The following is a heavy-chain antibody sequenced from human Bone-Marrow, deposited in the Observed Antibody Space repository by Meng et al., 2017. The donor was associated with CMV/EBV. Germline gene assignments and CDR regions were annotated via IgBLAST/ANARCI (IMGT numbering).Heavy chain of an antibody. CDR3: ASGDQDDFWSGLGYG. CDR1: GFTFSSYN. V-gene: IGHV3-21*01. CDR2: IGTNKSYI. Sequence: GGSLRLSCVASGFTFSSYNMNWVRQAPGKGLDWVSSIGTNKSYIYYADSVKGRFTISRDNAKNSLYLQVNSLRVEDTAVYYCASGDQDDFWSGLGYGWGQGTLVTVSS. J-gene: IGHJ4*02. D-gene: IGHD3-3*01.